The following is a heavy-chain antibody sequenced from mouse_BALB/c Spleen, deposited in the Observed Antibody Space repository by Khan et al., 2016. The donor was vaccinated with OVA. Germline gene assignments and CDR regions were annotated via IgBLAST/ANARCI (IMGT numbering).Heavy chain of an antibody. J-gene: IGHJ4*01. CDR2: ISTYNGDT. CDR1: GYTFTDYA. CDR3: AYGYAGGMDY. V-gene: IGHV1S137*01. Sequence: QVQLQQSGPEVVRPGVSVKISCKGSGYTFTDYAMHWVKQSHAKSLEWIGVISTYNGDTNYNQKFKGKATMTVDKSSSAVYMEIVRLTSEDSAIYYCAYGYAGGMDYWGQGTSVTVSA. D-gene: IGHD2-14*01.